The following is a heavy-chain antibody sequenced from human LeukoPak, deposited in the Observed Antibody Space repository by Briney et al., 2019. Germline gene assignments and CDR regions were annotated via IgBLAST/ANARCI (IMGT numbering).Heavy chain of an antibody. CDR1: GYTFTSYY. Sequence: GASVKVSCKASGYTFTSYYMHWVRQAPGQGLEWMGIINPSGGSTSYAQKFQGRVTMTRDMSTSKVYMELSRLRSEDTAVYYCARGPQWLVLGFGFDYWGQGTLVTVSS. D-gene: IGHD6-19*01. J-gene: IGHJ4*02. CDR2: INPSGGST. V-gene: IGHV1-46*01. CDR3: ARGPQWLVLGFGFDY.